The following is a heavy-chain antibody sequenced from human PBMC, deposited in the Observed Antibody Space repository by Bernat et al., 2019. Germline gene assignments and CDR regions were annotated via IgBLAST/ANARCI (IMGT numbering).Heavy chain of an antibody. CDR3: ARDRLVSAHLYYYYYGMDV. J-gene: IGHJ6*02. Sequence: QVQLVQSGAEVKKPGASVKVSCKASGYTFTGYYMHWVRQAPGQGLEWMGWINPNSGGTNYAQKFQGWVTMTRDTSISTAYMELSRLRSDDTAMYYCARDRLVSAHLYYYYYGMDVWGQGTTVTVSS. CDR1: GYTFTGYY. V-gene: IGHV1-2*04. D-gene: IGHD3-9*01. CDR2: INPNSGGT.